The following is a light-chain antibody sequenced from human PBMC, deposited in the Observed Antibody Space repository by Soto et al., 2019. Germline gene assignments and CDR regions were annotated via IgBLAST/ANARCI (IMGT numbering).Light chain of an antibody. Sequence: EIVLTQSPGTLSLSPGERATLSCRASQSLSGGHLAWFQQKPGPTPSLLNYSASNRATGLPDRFSGRGSGTEFTLTLSRLEPEDFAVYYCQQNGSLPITFGQGTRVEIK. V-gene: IGKV3-20*01. J-gene: IGKJ5*01. CDR3: QQNGSLPIT. CDR1: QSLSGGH. CDR2: SAS.